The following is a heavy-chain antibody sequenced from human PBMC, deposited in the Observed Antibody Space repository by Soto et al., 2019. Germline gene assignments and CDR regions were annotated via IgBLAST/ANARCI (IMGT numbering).Heavy chain of an antibody. J-gene: IGHJ4*02. V-gene: IGHV4-30-2*01. CDR2: IYHSGST. D-gene: IGHD3-10*01. Sequence: SETLSLTCAVSGGSISSGGYSWSWIRQPPGKGLEWIGYIYHSGSTYYNPSLKSRVTISVDRSKNQFSLKLSSVTAADTAVYYCARVAPDYYGSGPGYYFDYWGQGTLVTVSS. CDR3: ARVAPDYYGSGPGYYFDY. CDR1: GGSISSGGYS.